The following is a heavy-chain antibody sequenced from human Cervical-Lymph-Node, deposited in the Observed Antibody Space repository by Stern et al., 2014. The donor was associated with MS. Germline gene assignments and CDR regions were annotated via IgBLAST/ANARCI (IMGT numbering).Heavy chain of an antibody. CDR3: ARHVQGFDY. J-gene: IGHJ4*02. CDR1: GYSFTIYY. CDR2: IYPYDSDT. Sequence: VQLVQSGAEVKKPGESLKISCKLSGYSFTIYYIAWVRQMPGKGLEWMGFIYPYDSDTTSSPSFQGQVTISADKSITTAYLQWSSLRASDTAMYYCARHVQGFDYWGQGTLVTVSS. V-gene: IGHV5-51*01.